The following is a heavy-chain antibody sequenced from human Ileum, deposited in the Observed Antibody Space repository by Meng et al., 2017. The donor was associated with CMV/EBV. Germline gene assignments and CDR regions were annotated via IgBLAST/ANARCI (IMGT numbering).Heavy chain of an antibody. CDR1: GTVSSGNYW. J-gene: IGHJ6*02. D-gene: IGHD1-26*01. CDR3: ARDTWEGIAYYGMDA. Sequence: GTVSSGNYWWSWIRQPPGKGLEWIAYIQYSGSTNHNPSFKSRVTTSVDTSKNQFSLRLSSVTAADTAVYYCARDTWEGIAYYGMDAWGQGTTVTVSS. CDR2: IQYSGST. V-gene: IGHV4-61*01.